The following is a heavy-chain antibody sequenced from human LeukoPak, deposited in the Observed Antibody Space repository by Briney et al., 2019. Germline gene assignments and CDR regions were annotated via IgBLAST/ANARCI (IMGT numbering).Heavy chain of an antibody. D-gene: IGHD6-19*01. CDR2: ISWNSGPV. CDR3: AKGGYSSGWYGDH. J-gene: IGHJ4*02. V-gene: IGHV3-9*01. CDR1: GFTFDDYG. Sequence: GGSLRLSCAASGFTFDDYGMHWVRQAPGKGLEWVSGISWNSGPVVYADSVRGRFTISRDNAKNSVYLQMNSLKAEDTALYYCAKGGYSSGWYGDHWGQGTLVTVSS.